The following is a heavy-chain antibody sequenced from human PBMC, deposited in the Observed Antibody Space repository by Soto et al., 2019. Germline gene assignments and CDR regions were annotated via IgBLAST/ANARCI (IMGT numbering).Heavy chain of an antibody. V-gene: IGHV1-69*06. CDR2: IIPIFSTP. Sequence: VASVKVSCKASGGTFDRHKINCVRQTPGQGLEWMGGIIPIFSTPKYAQKFQGRVMLTADKSTSTAYMELSSLRYEDTAVYYCARGGLQAQGVQYNHYAMDVWGQGTTVTVSS. J-gene: IGHJ6*02. D-gene: IGHD4-4*01. CDR3: ARGGLQAQGVQYNHYAMDV. CDR1: GGTFDRHK.